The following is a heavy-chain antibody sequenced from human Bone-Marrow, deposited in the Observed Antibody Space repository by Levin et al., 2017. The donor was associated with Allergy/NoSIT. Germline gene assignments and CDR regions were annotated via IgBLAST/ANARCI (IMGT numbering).Heavy chain of an antibody. CDR2: ISSSSSYI. V-gene: IGHV3-21*01. CDR1: GFTFSSYS. Sequence: GGSLRLSCAASGFTFSSYSMNWVRQAPGKGLEWVSSISSSSSYIYYADSVKGRFTISRDNAKNSLYLQMNSLRAEDTAVYYCARDPHGSDYGDYWGQGTLVTVSS. CDR3: ARDPHGSDYGDY. D-gene: IGHD4-17*01. J-gene: IGHJ4*02.